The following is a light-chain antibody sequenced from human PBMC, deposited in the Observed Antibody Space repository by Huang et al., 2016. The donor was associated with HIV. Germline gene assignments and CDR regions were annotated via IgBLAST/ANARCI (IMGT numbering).Light chain of an antibody. CDR2: AAS. CDR3: QQYYSYRT. V-gene: IGKV1-8*01. J-gene: IGKJ1*01. CDR1: QDINNF. Sequence: AIRMTQSPSSLSASTGDRVNITCRASQDINNFLAWYQQKPGKAPNLLIYAASILETWFPSRFSGSGSGTEFNLSISCLQSEDFATYYCQQYYSYRTFGQGTQVEIK.